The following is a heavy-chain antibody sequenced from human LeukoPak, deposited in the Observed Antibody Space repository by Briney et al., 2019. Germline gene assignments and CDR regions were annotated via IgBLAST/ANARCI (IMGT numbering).Heavy chain of an antibody. Sequence: SETLSLTCTVSGASIDSYYWSWIRQPPGKGLEWIGYTHNNGDSNYNPSLKSRLTISVDTSKNEVSLVLTSVTAAETALYYCARQPGGTAAFDIWAQGTMVTVSA. CDR3: ARQPGGTAAFDI. V-gene: IGHV4-59*08. CDR2: THNNGDS. J-gene: IGHJ3*02. CDR1: GASIDSYY. D-gene: IGHD6-13*01.